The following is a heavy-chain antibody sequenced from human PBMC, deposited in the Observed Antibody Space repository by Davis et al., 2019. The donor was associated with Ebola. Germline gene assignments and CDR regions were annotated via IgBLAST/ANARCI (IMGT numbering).Heavy chain of an antibody. J-gene: IGHJ4*02. Sequence: GESLKISCAASGFTFSNYWMHWVRQAPGKGLVWVSHISGDGSSTTYADSVKGRFIVSRDNAKNTLYLQMNSLRAEDTAVYFCTRDAREMATNYWGLGTLVTVSS. V-gene: IGHV3-74*01. CDR1: GFTFSNYW. CDR3: TRDAREMATNY. CDR2: ISGDGSST. D-gene: IGHD5-24*01.